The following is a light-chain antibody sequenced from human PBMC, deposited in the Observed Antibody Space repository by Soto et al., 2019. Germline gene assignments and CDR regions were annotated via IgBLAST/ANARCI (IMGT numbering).Light chain of an antibody. J-gene: IGLJ2*01. CDR2: SNS. Sequence: QSVLAQPPSASGTPGQTVTISCSGGSSNIKTNGVSWYQQVPRAAPKLLIYSNSQRPSGAPDRFSGSKSGTSASLAISGLQSEDEATYHCSTWDDSLNGLIFGGGTKLTVL. CDR1: SSNIKTNG. V-gene: IGLV1-44*01. CDR3: STWDDSLNGLI.